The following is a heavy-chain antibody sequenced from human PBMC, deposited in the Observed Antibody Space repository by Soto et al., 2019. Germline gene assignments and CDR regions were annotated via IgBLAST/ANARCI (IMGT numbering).Heavy chain of an antibody. J-gene: IGHJ4*02. CDR3: ARGQAYYYGSGSYSVGLDY. D-gene: IGHD3-10*01. Sequence: QVQLQESGPGLVKPSGTLSLTCAVSSGSISSSNWWSWVRQPPGKGLEWIGEIYHSGSTNYNPSLKRRVTTSVEKSKNQFSLRLSSVTAADTAVYYCARGQAYYYGSGSYSVGLDYWGQGTLVTVSS. V-gene: IGHV4-4*02. CDR1: SGSISSSNW. CDR2: IYHSGST.